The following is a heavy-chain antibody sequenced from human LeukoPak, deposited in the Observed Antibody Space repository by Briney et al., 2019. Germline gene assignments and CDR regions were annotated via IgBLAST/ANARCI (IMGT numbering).Heavy chain of an antibody. CDR3: AKDGYCSSTSCYPAPY. Sequence: GGSLRLSCAASGFTFSSYAMHWVRQAPGKGLEWVAVISYDGSNKYYADSVKGRFTISRDNSKNTLYLQMNSLRAEDTAVYYCAKDGYCSSTSCYPAPYWGQGTQVTVSS. CDR1: GFTFSSYA. V-gene: IGHV3-30-3*01. D-gene: IGHD2-2*01. J-gene: IGHJ4*02. CDR2: ISYDGSNK.